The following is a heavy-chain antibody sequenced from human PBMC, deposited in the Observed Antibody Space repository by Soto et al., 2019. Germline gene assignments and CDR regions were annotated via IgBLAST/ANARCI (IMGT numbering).Heavy chain of an antibody. CDR3: ARAGALGGYYFDS. CDR1: GWSFSGYY. D-gene: IGHD3-16*01. Sequence: PSETLSLTCAFYGWSFSGYYWSWIRQPPGKGLEWIGEINHSGSTNYNPSLRSRLKTSVDTSKNQFSLELNSVTAADTAVYHCARAGALGGYYFDSWSLGTLVTVSS. J-gene: IGHJ4*02. V-gene: IGHV4-34*01. CDR2: INHSGST.